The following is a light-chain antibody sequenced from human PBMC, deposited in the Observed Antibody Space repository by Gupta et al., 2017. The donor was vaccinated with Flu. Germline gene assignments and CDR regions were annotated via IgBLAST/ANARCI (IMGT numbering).Light chain of an antibody. V-gene: IGKV1-33*01. CDR1: QDIMKN. J-gene: IGKJ2*01. CDR3: QHYYNRPLVT. CDR2: GAS. Sequence: DRVTITCHANQDIMKNLNWYQHKQGKAPKRLILGASNLEIWVPSRFSGSGSWTDFSFTIISLQPEDIATYYCQHYYNRPLVTFGQGTKLEIK.